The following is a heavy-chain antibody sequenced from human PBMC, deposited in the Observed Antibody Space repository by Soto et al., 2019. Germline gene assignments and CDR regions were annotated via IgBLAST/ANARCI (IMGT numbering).Heavy chain of an antibody. Sequence: VQLVESGGTLVQPGGSLRLSCSASGFTFNTFAMHWVRQTPGKGLEFVSAISSNGGNTYYADSVKGRLAISRDNSKNTLYLQMYSLRPEDTALYYCVKEGYMRSDWYGQFDCWGQGTLVTVSS. J-gene: IGHJ4*02. V-gene: IGHV3-64D*06. CDR1: GFTFNTFA. CDR2: ISSNGGNT. D-gene: IGHD6-19*01. CDR3: VKEGYMRSDWYGQFDC.